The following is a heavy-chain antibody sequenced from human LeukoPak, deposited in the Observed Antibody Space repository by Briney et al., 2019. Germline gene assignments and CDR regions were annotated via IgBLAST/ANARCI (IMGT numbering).Heavy chain of an antibody. CDR1: GFTLSRYW. J-gene: IGHJ4*02. CDR3: VRDFVGPDEY. Sequence: EGSLRLSCAASGFTLSRYWLHWVRQAPGKGLVSVAHMNSDGSSTNYADSVKGRFTISRDNAKNMLYLQMNSLGVEDTAVYYCVRDFVGPDEYWGQGTQVTVSS. CDR2: MNSDGSST. V-gene: IGHV3-74*01. D-gene: IGHD2-21*01.